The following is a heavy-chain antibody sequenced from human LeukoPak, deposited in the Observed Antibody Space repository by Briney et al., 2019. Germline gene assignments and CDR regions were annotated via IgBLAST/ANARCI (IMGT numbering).Heavy chain of an antibody. V-gene: IGHV3-21*01. CDR2: ISSSSSYI. D-gene: IGHD2-21*02. CDR1: GFTFSSYS. Sequence: GGSLRLSCAASGFTFSSYSMNWVRQAPGKGLEWVSSISSSSSYIYYADSVKGRFTISRDNAKNSLYLQMNSLRAEDTAVYYCASDATAIDAFDYWGQGTLVTVSS. CDR3: ASDATAIDAFDY. J-gene: IGHJ4*02.